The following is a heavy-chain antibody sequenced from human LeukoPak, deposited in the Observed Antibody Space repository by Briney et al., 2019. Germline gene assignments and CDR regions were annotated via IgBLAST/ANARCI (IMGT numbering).Heavy chain of an antibody. V-gene: IGHV1-2*02. Sequence: ASVKVSCKASGYTFTGYYMHWVRQAPGQGLEWMGWINPNSGGTNYAQKFQGRVTMTRDTSVSTAYMELSRLRSDDTAVYYYARLTTYYDFWSGYSQDYWGQGTLVTVSS. CDR2: INPNSGGT. CDR3: ARLTTYYDFWSGYSQDY. CDR1: GYTFTGYY. D-gene: IGHD3-3*01. J-gene: IGHJ4*02.